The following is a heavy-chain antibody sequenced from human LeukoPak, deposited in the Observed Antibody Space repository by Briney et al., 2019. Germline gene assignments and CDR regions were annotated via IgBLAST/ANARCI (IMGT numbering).Heavy chain of an antibody. V-gene: IGHV3-49*04. CDR1: GFTFGDYA. CDR2: IRGKAYGGTT. J-gene: IGHJ4*02. D-gene: IGHD2-21*02. CDR3: TKAYCGGNCWGDY. Sequence: GGSLRLSCTASGFTFGDYAMSWVRQAPGKELEWVGLIRGKAYGGTTEYAASVKGRFTISRDDSKSIAYLQMNSLKPEDTAVYYCTKAYCGGNCWGDYWGQGTLVTVSS.